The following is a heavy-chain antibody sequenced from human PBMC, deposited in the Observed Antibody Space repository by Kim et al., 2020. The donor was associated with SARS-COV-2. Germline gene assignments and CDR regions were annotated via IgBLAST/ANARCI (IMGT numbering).Heavy chain of an antibody. CDR1: GFTFSSYS. CDR2: ISSSSSHI. D-gene: IGHD3-22*01. Sequence: GGSLRLSCAASGFTFSSYSMNWVRQAPGKGLEWVSSISSSSSHIYYADSVKGQFTISRDNDKNSLYLQMNSLRAEETAVYYCARDNSGYYDSSGYYDAFDIDCQGTMVTVSS. J-gene: IGHJ3*02. CDR3: ARDNSGYYDSSGYYDAFDI. V-gene: IGHV3-21*01.